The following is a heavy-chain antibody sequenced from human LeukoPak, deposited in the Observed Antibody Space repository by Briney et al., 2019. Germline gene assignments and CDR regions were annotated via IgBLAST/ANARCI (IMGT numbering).Heavy chain of an antibody. D-gene: IGHD2-2*01. V-gene: IGHV3-53*01. CDR3: AKSNPDIVVVPAAPDY. CDR2: IYSGGST. CDR1: GFTVSSNY. J-gene: IGHJ4*02. Sequence: GGSLRLSCAASGFTVSSNYMSWVRQAPGKGLEWVSVIYSGGSTYYADSVKGRFTISRDNSKNTLYLQMNSLRAEDTAVYYCAKSNPDIVVVPAAPDYWGQGTLVTVSS.